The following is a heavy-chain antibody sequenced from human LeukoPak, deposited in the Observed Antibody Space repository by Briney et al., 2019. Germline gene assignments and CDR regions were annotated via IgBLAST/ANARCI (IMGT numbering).Heavy chain of an antibody. V-gene: IGHV3-30*04. CDR2: ISYDGSNK. CDR3: ARDLDY. J-gene: IGHJ4*02. CDR1: GFTFSSYA. Sequence: GGSLRLSCAASGFTFSSYAMHWVRQAPGKGLEWVAVISYDGSNKYYADSVKGRFTISRDNSKNTLYLQMNSLRAEDTAVYYCARDLDYWGQGTLVTVSS.